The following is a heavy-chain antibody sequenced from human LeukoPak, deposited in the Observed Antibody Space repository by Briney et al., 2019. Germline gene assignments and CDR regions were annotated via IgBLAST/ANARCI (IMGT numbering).Heavy chain of an antibody. Sequence: ASVKVSCKASGYTFTGYYMHWVRQAPGQELEWMGWINPGSSGTNYAQKFQGRVTMTRDTSISTAYMELSRLRSDDTAVYYCARGGTRLRYSRTYYFDYWGQGTLVTVSS. D-gene: IGHD1-26*01. CDR1: GYTFTGYY. CDR3: ARGGTRLRYSRTYYFDY. J-gene: IGHJ4*02. CDR2: INPGSSGT. V-gene: IGHV1-2*02.